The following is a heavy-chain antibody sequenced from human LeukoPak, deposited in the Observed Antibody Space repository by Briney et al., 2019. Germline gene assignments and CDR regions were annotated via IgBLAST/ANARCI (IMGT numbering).Heavy chain of an antibody. J-gene: IGHJ4*02. V-gene: IGHV3-23*01. Sequence: PGGSLRLSCVISGFTFSTYAMNWVRQAPGKGLEWVSVSCTGGEAFYAGAVKGRFTISRDNSKNTLYLHMSSLGADDTAIYFCARKYPGSFPFDNWGQETLVTVSS. CDR2: SCTGGEA. D-gene: IGHD2/OR15-2a*01. CDR1: GFTFSTYA. CDR3: ARKYPGSFPFDN.